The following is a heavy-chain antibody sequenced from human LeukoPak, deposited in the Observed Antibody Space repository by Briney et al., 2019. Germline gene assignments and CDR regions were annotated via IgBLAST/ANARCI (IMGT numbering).Heavy chain of an antibody. Sequence: TSETLSLTCTVSGGSISSYYWSWIRQPPGKGLEWIGYIYYSGSTNYNPSLKSRVTISVDTSKNQFSLKLSSVTAADTVVYYCARGGYDILTGYTYYYYYGMDVWGQGTTVTVSS. CDR3: ARGGYDILTGYTYYYYYGMDV. V-gene: IGHV4-59*01. J-gene: IGHJ6*02. CDR2: IYYSGST. CDR1: GGSISSYY. D-gene: IGHD3-9*01.